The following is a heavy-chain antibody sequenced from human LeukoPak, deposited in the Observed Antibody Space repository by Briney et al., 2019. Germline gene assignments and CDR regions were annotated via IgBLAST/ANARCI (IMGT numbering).Heavy chain of an antibody. CDR3: AKEPRGGDCHYPLLLPLDY. Sequence: GGSLRLSCAAFGFTFSNYAMSWVRQAPGKGLEWVSAISGSGGSTYYADSVKGRFTISRDNSKNTVYLQMNSLRAEDTAVYYCAKEPRGGDCHYPLLLPLDYWGQGTLVTVSS. D-gene: IGHD2-21*02. V-gene: IGHV3-23*01. CDR2: ISGSGGST. J-gene: IGHJ4*02. CDR1: GFTFSNYA.